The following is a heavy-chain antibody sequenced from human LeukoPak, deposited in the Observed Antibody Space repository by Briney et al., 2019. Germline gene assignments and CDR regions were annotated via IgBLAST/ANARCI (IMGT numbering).Heavy chain of an antibody. D-gene: IGHD3-22*01. V-gene: IGHV3-53*01. CDR3: AGYDSSGYYNN. CDR2: IYSGGST. J-gene: IGHJ1*01. CDR1: GFTVRSNY. Sequence: GGSLRLSCAASGFTVRSNYMSWVRQAPGKGLEWVSVIYSGGSTYYADSVKGRFTISRDNSKNTLYLQMNSLRAEDTAVYYCAGYDSSGYYNNWGQGTLVTVYS.